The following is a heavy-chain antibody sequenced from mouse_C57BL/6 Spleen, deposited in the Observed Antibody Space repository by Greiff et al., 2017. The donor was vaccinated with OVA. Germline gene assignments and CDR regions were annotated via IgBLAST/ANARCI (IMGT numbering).Heavy chain of an antibody. Sequence: EVKLQESGPELVKPGASVKISCKASGYSFTGYYMNWVKQSPEKSLEWIGEINPSTGGTTYNQKFKAKATLTVDKSSSTAYMQLKSLTSEDSAVYYCARRGIDGYLDVWGTGTTVTVSS. CDR2: INPSTGGT. V-gene: IGHV1-42*01. CDR3: ARRGIDGYLDV. CDR1: GYSFTGYY. J-gene: IGHJ1*03.